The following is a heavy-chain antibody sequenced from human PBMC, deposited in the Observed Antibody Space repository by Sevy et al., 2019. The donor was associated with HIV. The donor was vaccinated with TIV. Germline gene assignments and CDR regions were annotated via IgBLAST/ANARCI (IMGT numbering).Heavy chain of an antibody. J-gene: IGHJ4*02. D-gene: IGHD3-3*01. CDR3: ARDPYDFSPYYFDY. V-gene: IGHV3-48*02. Sequence: GGSLRLSCAASGFTFSSDSMNWVRQAPGKGLEWVSYIRSSSSTIYYADSVKGRFTISRDNAKNSLYLQMNSLRDEDTAVYYCARDPYDFSPYYFDYWGQGTLVTVSS. CDR2: IRSSSSTI. CDR1: GFTFSSDS.